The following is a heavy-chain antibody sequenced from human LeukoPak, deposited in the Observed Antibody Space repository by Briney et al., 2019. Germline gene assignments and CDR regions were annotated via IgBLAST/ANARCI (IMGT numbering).Heavy chain of an antibody. Sequence: TSETLSLTCTVSGDSISSYYCSWIRQPPGKGLEWIGYIYYSGSTSYNPSLKSRVTMSVDTSKNQFSLKLSSVTAADTAVYYCARIASYGSVYYFDYWGQGTLVTVSS. CDR2: IYYSGST. CDR3: ARIASYGSVYYFDY. V-gene: IGHV4-59*12. J-gene: IGHJ4*02. CDR1: GDSISSYY. D-gene: IGHD3-10*01.